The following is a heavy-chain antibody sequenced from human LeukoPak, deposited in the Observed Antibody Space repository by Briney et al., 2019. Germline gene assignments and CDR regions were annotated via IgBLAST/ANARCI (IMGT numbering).Heavy chain of an antibody. J-gene: IGHJ5*02. CDR3: ARLIYRRYYDSSGYSGAGGWFDP. CDR1: GYTFTSYG. V-gene: IGHV1-18*01. Sequence: GASVKVSCKASGYTFTSYGISWVRQAPGQGLEWMGWISAYNGNTNYAQKLQGRVTMTTDTSTSTAYMELRSLRSDDTAVYYCARLIYRRYYDSSGYSGAGGWFDPWGQGTLVIVSS. D-gene: IGHD3-22*01. CDR2: ISAYNGNT.